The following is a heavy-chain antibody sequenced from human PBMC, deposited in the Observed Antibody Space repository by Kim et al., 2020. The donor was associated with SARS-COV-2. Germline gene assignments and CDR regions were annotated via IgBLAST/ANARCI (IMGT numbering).Heavy chain of an antibody. J-gene: IGHJ4*02. V-gene: IGHV3-11*06. CDR3: VRAGHYDSSGYLRDFDY. D-gene: IGHD3-22*01. Sequence: SEKGRFTISRDNAKNSLFLQMNSLRADDTAVYYCVRAGHYDSSGYLRDFDYWGQGTMVTVSS.